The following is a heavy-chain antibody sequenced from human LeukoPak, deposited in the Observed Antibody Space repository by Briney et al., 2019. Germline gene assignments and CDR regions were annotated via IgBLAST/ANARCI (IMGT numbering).Heavy chain of an antibody. CDR1: GLTLSAYW. J-gene: IGHJ4*02. CDR3: ARDWNGSGTAFDH. D-gene: IGHD1-1*01. V-gene: IGHV3-7*05. Sequence: GGSLTLSCAASGLTLSAYWMSWVSQPPGKWLEWVANIKVEGTEKYYVDSVKGRLTISRDNAKNSLSLQMSDLRAEDTAVYYCARDWNGSGTAFDHWGQGTVVTV. CDR2: IKVEGTEK.